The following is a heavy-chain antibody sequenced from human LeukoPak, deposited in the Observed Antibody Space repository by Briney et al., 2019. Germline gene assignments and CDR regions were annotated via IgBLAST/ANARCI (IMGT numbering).Heavy chain of an antibody. V-gene: IGHV3-33*06. CDR1: GFTFSSYG. CDR3: AKDWGYDSSGRLNY. Sequence: GRSLRLSCAASGFTFSSYGMHWVRQAPGKGLEWVAVIWYDGSNKYCADSVKGRFTISRDNSKNTLYLQMNSLRAEDTAVYYCAKDWGYDSSGRLNYWGQGTLVTVSS. CDR2: IWYDGSNK. J-gene: IGHJ4*02. D-gene: IGHD3-22*01.